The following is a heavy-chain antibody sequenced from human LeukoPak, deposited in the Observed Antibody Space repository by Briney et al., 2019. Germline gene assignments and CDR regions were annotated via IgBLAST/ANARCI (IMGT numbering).Heavy chain of an antibody. J-gene: IGHJ4*02. D-gene: IGHD6-13*01. CDR1: GFTFSTYW. CDR2: ISSDGGSV. CDR3: ARHSSSWHANDY. Sequence: GGSLRLSCAASGFTFSTYWTHWVRQAPGKGLVWVSRISSDGGSVSYADSVRGRFTISRDNAKNTMNLQMNGLRAEDTAVHFCARHSSSWHANDYWGQGTLVTVSS. V-gene: IGHV3-74*01.